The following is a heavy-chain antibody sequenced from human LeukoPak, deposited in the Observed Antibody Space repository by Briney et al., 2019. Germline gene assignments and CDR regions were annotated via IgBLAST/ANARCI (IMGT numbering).Heavy chain of an antibody. CDR2: IIPIFGTA. V-gene: IGHV1-69*05. D-gene: IGHD1-26*01. CDR3: ARDISTGVVGATKGDAFDI. CDR1: GGTFSSYA. Sequence: SVKVSCKASGGTFSSYAISWVRQAPGQGLEWMGGIIPIFGTANYAQKLQGRVTMTTDTSTSTAYMELRSLRFDDTAVYYCARDISTGVVGATKGDAFDIWGQGTMVTVSS. J-gene: IGHJ3*02.